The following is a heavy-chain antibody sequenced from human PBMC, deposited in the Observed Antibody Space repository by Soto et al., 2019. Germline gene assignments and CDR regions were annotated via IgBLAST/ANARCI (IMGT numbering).Heavy chain of an antibody. J-gene: IGHJ4*02. D-gene: IGHD2-2*01. CDR1: GFIFNNYA. Sequence: GGSLRLSCAASGFIFNNYAMHRVRQAPGKGLEWVAVISYDGSNKYYADSVKGRFTISRDNSKNTLYLQMNSLRAEDTAVYYCASQLLTIGSFDYWGQGTLVTVSS. CDR3: ASQLLTIGSFDY. CDR2: ISYDGSNK. V-gene: IGHV3-30-3*01.